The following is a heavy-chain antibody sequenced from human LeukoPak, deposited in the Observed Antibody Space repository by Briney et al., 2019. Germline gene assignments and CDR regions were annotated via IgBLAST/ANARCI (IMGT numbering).Heavy chain of an antibody. J-gene: IGHJ6*03. CDR3: ARLWFGSNYYYYYYMDV. Sequence: SETLSLTCTVSGGSISSYYWSWIRQPPGKGLEWIGYIYYSGSTNYNPSLKSRVTISVDTSKNQFSLKLSSVTAADTAVYYCARLWFGSNYYYYYYMDVWGKGTTVTISS. CDR1: GGSISSYY. V-gene: IGHV4-59*01. CDR2: IYYSGST. D-gene: IGHD3-10*01.